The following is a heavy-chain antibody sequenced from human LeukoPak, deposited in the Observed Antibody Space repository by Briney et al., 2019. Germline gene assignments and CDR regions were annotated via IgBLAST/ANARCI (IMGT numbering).Heavy chain of an antibody. CDR1: GFTFSNAW. Sequence: PGGSLRLSCAASGFTFSNAWMSWVRQAPGKGLEWVGRIKSKTDGGTTDYAAPVKGRFTISRDDSKNTLYLQMNSLKTEDTAVYYCTLDGAAVAIFDYWGQGTLVTVSS. D-gene: IGHD1-26*01. CDR3: TLDGAAVAIFDY. CDR2: IKSKTDGGTT. V-gene: IGHV3-15*01. J-gene: IGHJ4*02.